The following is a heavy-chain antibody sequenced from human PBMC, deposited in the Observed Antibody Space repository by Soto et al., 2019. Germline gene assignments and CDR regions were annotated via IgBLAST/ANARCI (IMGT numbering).Heavy chain of an antibody. CDR1: GFIFTNYA. J-gene: IGHJ2*01. CDR3: GREIPFLGVASIGWYFDV. D-gene: IGHD3-3*01. Sequence: QVQLVQSGAEVKKPGASVKVSCKASGFIFTNYALHWVRQAPGQRLEWMGWINAGNGNTEYSQKFQGRVTITKDTSASTAYMEVSSIKSENTAVYYCGREIPFLGVASIGWYFDVWGRGSLVTVSS. CDR2: INAGNGNT. V-gene: IGHV1-3*01.